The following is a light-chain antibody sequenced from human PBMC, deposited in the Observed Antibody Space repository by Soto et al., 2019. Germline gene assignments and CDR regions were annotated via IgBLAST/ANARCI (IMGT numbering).Light chain of an antibody. CDR1: QSGSSSY. CDR2: GAS. Sequence: EIVLTQSPGTLSLSPGERATLSCRASQSGSSSYLAWYQQKPGQAPRLLLYGASSRSTGIPDRFSGSGSGTDFTLTISRLEPEDFAVYYCQQYGSSPWTFGQGTKVEIK. CDR3: QQYGSSPWT. V-gene: IGKV3-20*01. J-gene: IGKJ1*01.